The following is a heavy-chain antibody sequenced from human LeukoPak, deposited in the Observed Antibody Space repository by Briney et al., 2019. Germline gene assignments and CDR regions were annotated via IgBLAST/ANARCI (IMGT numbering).Heavy chain of an antibody. V-gene: IGHV4-39*01. CDR3: ARQESSGWFDY. D-gene: IGHD6-19*01. J-gene: IGHJ4*02. CDR2: IYYSGST. CDR1: GGSISSSSYY. Sequence: ETLSLTCTVSGGSISSSSYYWGWIRQPPGKGLEWIGSIYYSGSTYYNPSLRSRVTISVDTSKNQFSLKLSSVTAADTAVYYCARQESSGWFDYWGQGTLVTVSS.